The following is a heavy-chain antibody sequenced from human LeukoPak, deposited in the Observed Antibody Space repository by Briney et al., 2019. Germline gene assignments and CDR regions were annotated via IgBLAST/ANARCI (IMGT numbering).Heavy chain of an antibody. D-gene: IGHD6-19*01. V-gene: IGHV4-39*01. CDR2: IYYSGST. CDR1: GGSISSSSYY. CDR3: AKGDTVAGTFDY. Sequence: SETLSLTCTVSGGSISSSSYYWGWIRQPLGKGLEWIGSIYYSGSTYYNPSLKSRVTISVDTSKNQFSLKLSSVTAADTAVYYCAKGDTVAGTFDYWGQGTLVTVSS. J-gene: IGHJ4*02.